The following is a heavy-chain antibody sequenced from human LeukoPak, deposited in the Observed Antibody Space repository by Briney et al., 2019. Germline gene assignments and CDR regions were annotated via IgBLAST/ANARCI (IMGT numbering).Heavy chain of an antibody. CDR1: GGSISSYY. J-gene: IGHJ4*02. CDR3: ARQVLGGSGSYSDY. D-gene: IGHD3-10*01. V-gene: IGHV4-59*08. Sequence: SETLSLTSTVSGGSISSYYWSWIRQPPGKGLEWIGYIYYSGSTNYNPSLKSRVTISVDTSKNQFSLKLSSVTAADTAVYYCARQVLGGSGSYSDYWGQGTLVTVSS. CDR2: IYYSGST.